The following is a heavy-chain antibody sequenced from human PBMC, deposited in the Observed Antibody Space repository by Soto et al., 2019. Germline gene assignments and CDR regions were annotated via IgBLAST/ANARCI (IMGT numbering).Heavy chain of an antibody. CDR3: ARESEDLTSNFDY. J-gene: IGHJ4*02. CDR1: GFTFTRYS. CDR2: ISSTTNYI. V-gene: IGHV3-21*06. Sequence: GSLRLSCAASGFTFTRYSMNWVRQAPGKGLEWVSSISSTTNYIYYGDSMKGRFTISRDNAKNSQYLEMNSLRAEDTAVYYCARESEDLTSNFDYWGQGTLVTVSS.